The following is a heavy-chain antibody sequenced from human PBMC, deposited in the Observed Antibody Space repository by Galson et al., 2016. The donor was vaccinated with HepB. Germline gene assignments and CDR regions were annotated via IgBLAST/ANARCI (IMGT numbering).Heavy chain of an antibody. V-gene: IGHV3-23*01. J-gene: IGHJ4*02. CDR2: ISGSGGST. Sequence: SLRLSCAASGFTFSRYAMSWVRQAPGKGLEWVSVISGSGGSTYYADSVKGRFSISRDNSKNTLYLQMNSLRAEDTAVYYCVKRRINYWGQGTLVTVSS. CDR3: VKRRINY. D-gene: IGHD2/OR15-2a*01. CDR1: GFTFSRYA.